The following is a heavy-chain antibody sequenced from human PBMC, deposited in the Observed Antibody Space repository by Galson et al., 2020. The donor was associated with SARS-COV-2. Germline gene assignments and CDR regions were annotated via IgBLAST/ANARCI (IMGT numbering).Heavy chain of an antibody. CDR2: IYDSGST. CDR1: GGSVSSSSYY. V-gene: IGHV4-39*01. J-gene: IGHJ4*02. Sequence: SETLSLTCTVSGGSVSSSSYYWGWTRQPPGKGLEWIGIIYDSGSTYYNPSLKSRVTISVDTSKNQFSLKLSSVTAADTAVYYCVRLTPTQWELPNYFDYWGQGTLVTVSS. D-gene: IGHD1-26*01. CDR3: VRLTPTQWELPNYFDY.